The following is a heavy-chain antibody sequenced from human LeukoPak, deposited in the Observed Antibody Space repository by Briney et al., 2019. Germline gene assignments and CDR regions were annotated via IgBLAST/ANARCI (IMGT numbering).Heavy chain of an antibody. Sequence: AAVKVACKASGDTFTSYYMHWVRQAPGHGLEWMGIINPSGGSASYAQTVQGRVTMTRDTSTSTVYMELSSLRSDDTAVYYCARDIVVVPAAFYCFDNWGEGTRVPLSS. V-gene: IGHV1-46*01. CDR3: ARDIVVVPAAFYCFDN. CDR2: INPSGGSA. CDR1: GDTFTSYY. D-gene: IGHD2-2*01. J-gene: IGHJ4*02.